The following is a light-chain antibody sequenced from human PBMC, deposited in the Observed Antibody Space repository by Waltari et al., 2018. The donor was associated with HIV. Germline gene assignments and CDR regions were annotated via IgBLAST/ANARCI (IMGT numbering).Light chain of an antibody. CDR1: QTLLYHDGYKY. CDR3: MQALQAHS. Sequence: DIVMTQSPLSLPVTPGESASISCRSSQTLLYHDGYKYLDWYQQKPGQSPRLLIYKTSNRASGVSDRFSGSASGTDFTLRISRVEAEDVGVYYCMQALQAHSFGQGTKLEIK. J-gene: IGKJ2*01. V-gene: IGKV2-28*01. CDR2: KTS.